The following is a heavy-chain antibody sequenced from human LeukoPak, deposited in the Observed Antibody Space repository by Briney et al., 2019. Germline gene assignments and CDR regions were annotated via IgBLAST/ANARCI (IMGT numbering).Heavy chain of an antibody. D-gene: IGHD3-10*01. V-gene: IGHV4-31*03. CDR2: IYYSGST. CDR3: ARAPSNYGSGSYYTDWFDP. CDR1: GGSISSGGYY. J-gene: IGHJ5*02. Sequence: SQTLSLTCTVSGGSISSGGYYWSWIRQHPGKGLEWIGYIYYSGSTYYNPSLKSRVTISVDTSKNQFSLQLSSVPAADTAVYYCARAPSNYGSGSYYTDWFDPWGQGTPVTVSS.